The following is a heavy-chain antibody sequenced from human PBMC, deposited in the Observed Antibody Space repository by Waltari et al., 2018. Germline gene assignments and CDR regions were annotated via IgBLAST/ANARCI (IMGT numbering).Heavy chain of an antibody. V-gene: IGHV3-66*01. CDR3: VTGKGYLPDY. CDR1: GFAVSSTF. CDR2: ISPTGDI. Sequence: EVQLVESGGGLVQPGESLRLSCEASGFAVSSTFMSWVRQAPSKGLEWFAIISPTGDIHYADSVRGRSVISRDDPKNTLFLQMNSVRPEDTAVYYCVTGKGYLPDYWGQGILVTISS. D-gene: IGHD3-16*02. J-gene: IGHJ4*02.